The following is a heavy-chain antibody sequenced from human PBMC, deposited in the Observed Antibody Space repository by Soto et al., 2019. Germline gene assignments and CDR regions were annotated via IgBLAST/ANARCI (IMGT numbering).Heavy chain of an antibody. D-gene: IGHD3-10*01. Sequence: GESLKISCKGSGYSFTSYWIGWVRQMPGKGLEWMGIIYPGDSDTRYSPSFQGQVTISADKSISTAYLQWSSLKASDTAMYYCARRGAGGYYGSGSYQGVYGMDVWGQGTTVTVSS. CDR1: GYSFTSYW. V-gene: IGHV5-51*01. CDR3: ARRGAGGYYGSGSYQGVYGMDV. CDR2: IYPGDSDT. J-gene: IGHJ6*02.